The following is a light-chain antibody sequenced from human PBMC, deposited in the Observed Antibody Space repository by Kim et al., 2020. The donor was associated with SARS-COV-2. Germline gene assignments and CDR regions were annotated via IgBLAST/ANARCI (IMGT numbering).Light chain of an antibody. CDR3: QQGNSLPYT. CDR1: EGNSNS. Sequence: ASVGNRVTITCRAGEGNSNSVAWYQQTPGKAPQLLIYGASSLQSGVPSRFSGSGSGTEFTLTISNLQPGDFATYYCQQGNSLPYTFGQGTKLEI. J-gene: IGKJ2*01. CDR2: GAS. V-gene: IGKV1D-12*01.